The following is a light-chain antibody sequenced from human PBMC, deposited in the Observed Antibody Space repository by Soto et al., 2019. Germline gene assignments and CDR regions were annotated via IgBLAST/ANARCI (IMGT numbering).Light chain of an antibody. CDR3: SSYTTTSTEV. CDR2: NVS. J-gene: IGLJ2*01. Sequence: QSALTQPASVSGSPGQSITISCTGTSSDVGAYNFVSWYQHHPGTAPKLMIYNVSDRPSGVSNRFSGSKSGNTPSLTISGLQDEDESYYYCSSYTTTSTEVFGTGTKVTVL. CDR1: SSDVGAYNF. V-gene: IGLV2-14*03.